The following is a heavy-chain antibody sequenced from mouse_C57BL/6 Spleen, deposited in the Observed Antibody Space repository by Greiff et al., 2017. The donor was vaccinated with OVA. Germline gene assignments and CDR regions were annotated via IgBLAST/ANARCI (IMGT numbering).Heavy chain of an antibody. J-gene: IGHJ1*03. CDR3: ARERYYGRGARYFDV. CDR1: GYTFTSYW. Sequence: QQSCKASGYTFTSYWMHWVKQRPGRGLEWIGRIDPNRGGSQYNEKFKSKATLTVDKPYSTAYMQLSSLTSEDAAVYDCARERYYGRGARYFDVWGTGTTVTVSS. CDR2: IDPNRGGS. V-gene: IGHV1-72*01. D-gene: IGHD1-1*01.